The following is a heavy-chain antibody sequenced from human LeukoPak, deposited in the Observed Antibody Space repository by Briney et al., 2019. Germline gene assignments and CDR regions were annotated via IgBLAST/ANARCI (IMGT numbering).Heavy chain of an antibody. CDR3: ARDFVGATKGGFDY. CDR2: ISAYNGNT. D-gene: IGHD1-26*01. Sequence: ASVKVSCKASGYTFTSYGISWVRQPPGQGLKWMGWISAYNGNTNYAQKLQGRVTMTTDTSTSTAYMELRSLRSDDTAVYYCARDFVGATKGGFDYWGQGTLVTVSS. V-gene: IGHV1-18*01. CDR1: GYTFTSYG. J-gene: IGHJ4*02.